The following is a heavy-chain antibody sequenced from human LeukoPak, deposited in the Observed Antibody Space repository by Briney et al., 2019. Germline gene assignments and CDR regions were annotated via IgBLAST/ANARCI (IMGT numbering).Heavy chain of an antibody. V-gene: IGHV3-13*01. CDR3: ARGLEKSYDSSGIPDY. Sequence: GVSLTLLFGASGFPFSSYDVHGVRQLTGKCLECVSGCGTLFDTYYADSLKGRLIVSRENARNSLYLQMNSLRAEDTAVYYCARGLEKSYDSSGIPDYWGQGTLVTVSS. CDR2: CGTLFDT. J-gene: IGHJ4*02. CDR1: GFPFSSYD. D-gene: IGHD3-22*01.